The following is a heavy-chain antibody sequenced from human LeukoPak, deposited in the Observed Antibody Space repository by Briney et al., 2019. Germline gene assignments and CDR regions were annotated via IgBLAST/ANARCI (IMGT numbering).Heavy chain of an antibody. J-gene: IGHJ4*02. CDR1: GGTFSSYA. CDR3: ARDGYYYDSSGYDY. V-gene: IGHV1-69*05. CDR2: IIPIFGTA. D-gene: IGHD3-22*01. Sequence: SVKVSCKASGGTFSSYAISWVRQAPGQGLEWMGRIIPIFGTANYAQKFQGRVTITTDESTSTACMELSSLRSEDTAVYYCARDGYYYDSSGYDYCGQGTLVTVSS.